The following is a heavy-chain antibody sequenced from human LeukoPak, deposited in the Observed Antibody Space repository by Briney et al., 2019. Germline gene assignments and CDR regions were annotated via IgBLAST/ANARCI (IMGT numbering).Heavy chain of an antibody. V-gene: IGHV3-11*04. CDR3: ARGGATRYYYYYYMDV. J-gene: IGHJ6*03. CDR1: GFTFSDYY. Sequence: GGSLRLSCAASGFTFSDYYMSWIRQAPGKGLEWVSYISSSGSTMYYADSVKGRFTISRDNAKNSLYLQMNSLRAEDTAVYYCARGGATRYYYYYYMDVWGKGTTVTVSS. D-gene: IGHD1-26*01. CDR2: ISSSGSTM.